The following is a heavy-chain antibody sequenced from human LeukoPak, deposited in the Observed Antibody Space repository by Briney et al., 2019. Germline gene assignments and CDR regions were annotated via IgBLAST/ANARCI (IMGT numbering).Heavy chain of an antibody. Sequence: GGSLRLSCAASGFTFSSYGMHWVRQAPGKGLEWVAVVSYDGSNKYCADSLKGRFTISRDNSRNTLYLQMNSLRAEDTAVYYCAKRAAAGIPYYFDYWGQGTLVTVSS. CDR1: GFTFSSYG. CDR2: VSYDGSNK. CDR3: AKRAAAGIPYYFDY. D-gene: IGHD6-13*01. V-gene: IGHV3-30*18. J-gene: IGHJ4*02.